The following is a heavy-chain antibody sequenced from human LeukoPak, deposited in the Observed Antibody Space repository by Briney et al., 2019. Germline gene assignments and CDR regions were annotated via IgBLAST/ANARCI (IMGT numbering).Heavy chain of an antibody. CDR2: IYGGGST. CDR3: ARDGPYSGYSPFDY. CDR1: GFTVSSNY. V-gene: IGHV3-66*01. Sequence: GGSLRLSCAASGFTVSSNYMSRVRQAPGKGLECVSVIYGGGSTYYADSVKGRFTISRDNSKNTLYLQMNSLRAEDTAVYYCARDGPYSGYSPFDYWGPGTLVTVSS. D-gene: IGHD5-12*01. J-gene: IGHJ4*02.